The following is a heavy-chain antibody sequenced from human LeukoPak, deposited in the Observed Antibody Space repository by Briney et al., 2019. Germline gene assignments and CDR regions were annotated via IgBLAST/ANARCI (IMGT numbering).Heavy chain of an antibody. CDR3: ARELPFYYFDY. CDR2: INPSGGST. V-gene: IGHV1-46*01. D-gene: IGHD1-26*01. CDR1: GYTFTSYY. J-gene: IGHJ4*02. Sequence: ASVKVSCKASGYTFTSYYMHWVRQAPGQGLEWMGIINPSGGSTSYAQKFQGRVTMTRDMSTSTVYMELSSLRSEDTAVYYCARELPFYYFDYWGQGTLVTVSS.